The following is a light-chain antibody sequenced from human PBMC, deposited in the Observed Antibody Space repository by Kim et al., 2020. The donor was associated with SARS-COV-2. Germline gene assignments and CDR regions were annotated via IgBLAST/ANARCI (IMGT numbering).Light chain of an antibody. V-gene: IGKV1-39*01. CDR1: QSIISY. CDR2: AAS. CDR3: QQSYSTPNT. J-gene: IGKJ4*01. Sequence: DIQMTQSPSSLSASVGDRVTITCRASQSIISYLNWYQQKPGKAPKLLIYAASSLQSGVPSRFSGSGSGTDFTLTISSLQPEDFETYYCQQSYSTPNTFGGGTKVDIK.